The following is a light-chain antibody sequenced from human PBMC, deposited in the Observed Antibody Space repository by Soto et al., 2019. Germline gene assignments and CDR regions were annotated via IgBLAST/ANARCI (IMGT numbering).Light chain of an antibody. Sequence: DPQMTQSPSSLSASVGDRVTITCQASQGIAKYLHWYQQKPGKAPKLLIYHASNLQTGVPSRFSGSGSGTDFTLTISSLQPDDIATYFCQQSDNLPLTCGGGTKVEI. CDR2: HAS. CDR1: QGIAKY. CDR3: QQSDNLPLT. J-gene: IGKJ4*01. V-gene: IGKV1-33*01.